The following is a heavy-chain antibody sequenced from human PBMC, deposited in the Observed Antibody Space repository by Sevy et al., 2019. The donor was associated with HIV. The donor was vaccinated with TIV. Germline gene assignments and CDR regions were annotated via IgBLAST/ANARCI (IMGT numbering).Heavy chain of an antibody. Sequence: GESLKISCAASGFTVSSNYMSWVRQAPGKGLEWVSVIYSGGSTYYADSVKGRFTISRDNSKNTLNLQMNSLRAEDTAVYYCAAMVRGVIGPWGQGTLVTVSS. J-gene: IGHJ5*02. D-gene: IGHD3-10*01. CDR1: GFTVSSNY. CDR2: IYSGGST. V-gene: IGHV3-53*01. CDR3: AAMVRGVIGP.